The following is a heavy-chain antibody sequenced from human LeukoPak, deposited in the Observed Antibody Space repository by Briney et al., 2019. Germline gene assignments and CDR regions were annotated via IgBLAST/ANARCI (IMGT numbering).Heavy chain of an antibody. J-gene: IGHJ4*02. D-gene: IGHD2-21*02. CDR3: ARGFVLGAAKNYFDY. CDR1: GFTFTNYA. CDR2: ISYDGTNK. Sequence: GGSLRLSCAASGFTFTNYALHWVRQAPGKALEWVAVISYDGTNKYYADSVKGRFTISRDNSKNTLSLQMSSLRAEDTALYYCARGFVLGAAKNYFDYWGQGALVTVSS. V-gene: IGHV3-30-3*01.